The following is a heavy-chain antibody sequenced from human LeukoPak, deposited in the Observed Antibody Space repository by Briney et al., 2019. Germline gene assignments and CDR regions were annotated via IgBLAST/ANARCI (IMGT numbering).Heavy chain of an antibody. CDR3: ARDDSGSYY. CDR1: GFTFSSYG. J-gene: IGHJ4*02. D-gene: IGHD1-26*01. Sequence: PGRSLRLSCAASGFTFSSYGMHWVRQAPGKGLEWVAVIYSGGSTYYADSVKGRFTISRDNSKNTLYLQMNSLRAEDTAVYYCARDDSGSYYGGQGTLVTVSS. V-gene: IGHV3-66*01. CDR2: IYSGGST.